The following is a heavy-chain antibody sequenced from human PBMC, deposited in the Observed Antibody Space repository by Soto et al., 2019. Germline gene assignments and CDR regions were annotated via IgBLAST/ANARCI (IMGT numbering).Heavy chain of an antibody. J-gene: IGHJ4*02. CDR2: ISWNSGSI. D-gene: IGHD5-12*01. Sequence: EVQLVESGGGLVQPGRSLRLSCAASGFTFDDYAMHWVRQAPGKGLEWVSGISWNSGSIGYADSVKGRFTISGDNAKNSLYLQMNSLRAEDTALYYCAKDIVATTLYYFDYWGQGTLVTVSS. CDR3: AKDIVATTLYYFDY. CDR1: GFTFDDYA. V-gene: IGHV3-9*01.